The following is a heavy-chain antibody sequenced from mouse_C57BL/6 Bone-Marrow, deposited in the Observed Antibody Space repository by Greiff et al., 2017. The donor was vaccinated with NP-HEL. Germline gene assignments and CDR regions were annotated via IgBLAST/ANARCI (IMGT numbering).Heavy chain of an antibody. D-gene: IGHD4-1*02. CDR1: GYTFTSYW. Sequence: QVHVKQSGAELAKPGASVKLSCKASGYTFTSYWMHWVKQRPGQGLEWIGYINPSSGYTKYNQKFKDKATLTADKSSSTAYMQLSSLIYEDSAVYYCARYRASTGTRAMDYWGQGTSVTVSS. CDR2: INPSSGYT. J-gene: IGHJ4*01. CDR3: ARYRASTGTRAMDY. V-gene: IGHV1-7*01.